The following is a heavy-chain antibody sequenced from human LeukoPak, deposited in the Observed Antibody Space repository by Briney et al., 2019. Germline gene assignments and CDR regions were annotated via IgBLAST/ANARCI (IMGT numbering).Heavy chain of an antibody. CDR1: GFTFSSYW. V-gene: IGHV3-7*01. CDR2: IKQDGSEK. D-gene: IGHD3-9*01. J-gene: IGHJ4*02. Sequence: GGSLRLSCAASGFTFSSYWMSWVRQAPGKGLEWVANIKQDGSEKYYVDSVKGRFTISRDNAKNSLYLQMNSLRAEDTAVYYCARDSGYDILTGWVDYWGQGTLVTVSS. CDR3: ARDSGYDILTGWVDY.